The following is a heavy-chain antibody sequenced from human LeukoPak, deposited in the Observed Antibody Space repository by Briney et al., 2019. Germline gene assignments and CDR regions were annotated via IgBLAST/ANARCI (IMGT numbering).Heavy chain of an antibody. V-gene: IGHV1-3*01. Sequence: SVKVSCKASEYTFTDYAINWVRQAPGQRLEWMGWINAGNGNTKYSQKFLGRVTITRDTSASTAYMELSSLTSEDTAVYYCARGRWSATTATYYLDFWGQGTLVTVSS. CDR1: EYTFTDYA. D-gene: IGHD5-24*01. J-gene: IGHJ4*02. CDR2: INAGNGNT. CDR3: ARGRWSATTATYYLDF.